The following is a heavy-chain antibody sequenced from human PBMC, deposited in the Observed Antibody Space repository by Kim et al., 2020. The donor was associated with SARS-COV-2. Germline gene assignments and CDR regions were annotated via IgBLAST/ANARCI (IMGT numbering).Heavy chain of an antibody. CDR1: GFTFSSYS. D-gene: IGHD6-13*01. Sequence: GGSLRLSCAASGFTFSSYSMNWVRQAPGKGLEWVSYISSSSSTIYYADSVKGRFTISRDNAKNSLYLQMNSLRDEDTAVYYCARDSSSWSGAYYYDYGMDVWGQGTTVTDSS. V-gene: IGHV3-48*02. CDR2: ISSSSSTI. CDR3: ARDSSSWSGAYYYDYGMDV. J-gene: IGHJ6*02.